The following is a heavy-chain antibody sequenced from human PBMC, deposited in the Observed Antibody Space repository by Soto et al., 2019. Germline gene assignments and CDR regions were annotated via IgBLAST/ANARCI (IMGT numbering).Heavy chain of an antibody. J-gene: IGHJ4*02. Sequence: EVQLVESGGGLVKPGGSLRLSCAASGFTFSSYSMNWVRQAPGKGLEWVSSISSSSSYIYYADSVKGRFTISRDNAKNSLYLQMNSLRAEDTAVYYGARDRDSLGSSFDYWGQGTLVTVSS. D-gene: IGHD6-6*01. CDR2: ISSSSSYI. V-gene: IGHV3-21*01. CDR1: GFTFSSYS. CDR3: ARDRDSLGSSFDY.